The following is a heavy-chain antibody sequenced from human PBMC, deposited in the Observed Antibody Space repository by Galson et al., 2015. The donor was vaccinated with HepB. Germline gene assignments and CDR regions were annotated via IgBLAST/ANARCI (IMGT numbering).Heavy chain of an antibody. V-gene: IGHV3-30*18. CDR2: ISYDGSNK. CDR3: AKDLLLTGTTYYYGMDV. Sequence: SLRLSCAASGFSFSSYAMQWVRQTPGKGLEWVAVISYDGSNKYYGDSAKGRFTISRDNSMNTLYLQMNRLRTDDTAVYYCAKDLLLTGTTYYYGMDVWGQGTTVTVSS. D-gene: IGHD1-14*01. J-gene: IGHJ6*02. CDR1: GFSFSSYA.